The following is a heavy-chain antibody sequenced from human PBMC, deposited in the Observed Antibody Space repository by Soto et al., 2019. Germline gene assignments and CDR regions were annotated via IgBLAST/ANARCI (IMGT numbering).Heavy chain of an antibody. CDR3: ERRYGYYFDY. J-gene: IGHJ4*02. D-gene: IGHD4-17*01. V-gene: IGHV4-59*08. CDR2: IYYSGST. CDR1: GGSISSYY. Sequence: SETLSLTSTVSGGSISSYYWSWIRQPPGKGLEWIGYIYYSGSTNYNPSLKSRVTISVDTSKNQLSLKLSSVTAADTAVYYCERRYGYYFDYWGQGTLVTVSS.